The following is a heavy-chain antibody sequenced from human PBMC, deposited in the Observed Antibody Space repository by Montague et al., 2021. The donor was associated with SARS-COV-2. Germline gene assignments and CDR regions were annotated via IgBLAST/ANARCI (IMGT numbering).Heavy chain of an antibody. Sequence: QPVAEVKPPGESLKISCKGSGYSFISYWIGWVRQMPGKGLEWMGIIYPGDSETRYSPSFQGQVTITADKSISTAYLQWSSLKASDTAMYYCVRLGGLRDYYYYGMDVWGQGTTVTVSS. J-gene: IGHJ6*02. CDR2: IYPGDSET. CDR1: GYSFISYW. CDR3: VRLGGLRDYYYYGMDV. D-gene: IGHD5-12*01. V-gene: IGHV5-51*01.